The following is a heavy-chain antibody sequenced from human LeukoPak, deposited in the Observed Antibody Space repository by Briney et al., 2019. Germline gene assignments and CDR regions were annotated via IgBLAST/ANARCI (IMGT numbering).Heavy chain of an antibody. D-gene: IGHD2-15*01. CDR2: ISGGGGTT. CDR3: AKEFYFATAV. Sequence: HSGGSLRLSCAASGSTFSTYAMSWVRQAPGKGLEWVSAISGGGGTTHYADSVKGRFTISRDNSMNTLSLQMNNLRAEDTAVYYCAKEFYFATAVWGQGTTVTVSS. J-gene: IGHJ6*02. V-gene: IGHV3-23*01. CDR1: GSTFSTYA.